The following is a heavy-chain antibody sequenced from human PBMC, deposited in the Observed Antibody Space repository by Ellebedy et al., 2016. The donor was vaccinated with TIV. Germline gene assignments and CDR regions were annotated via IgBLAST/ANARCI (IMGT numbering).Heavy chain of an antibody. Sequence: AASVKVSCKASGYTFTSYYMHWVRQAPGQGLEWMGVIDPCGGSTNYVQKFQGRVTMTRDTSTSTVYMELRSLRSDDTAVYYCARDRIVGSSSTYYNGMDVWGQGTTVTVSS. CDR3: ARDRIVGSSSTYYNGMDV. CDR1: GYTFTSYY. J-gene: IGHJ6*02. V-gene: IGHV1-46*01. CDR2: IDPCGGST. D-gene: IGHD1-26*01.